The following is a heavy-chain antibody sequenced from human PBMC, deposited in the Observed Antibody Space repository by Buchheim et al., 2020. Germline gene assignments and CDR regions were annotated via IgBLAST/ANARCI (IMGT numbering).Heavy chain of an antibody. CDR1: GFTFGSYA. V-gene: IGHV3-23*01. CDR3: AKDYYDTSTYFLDH. Sequence: EVQLLESGGGLVQPGGSLRLSCAASGFTFGSYAMNWVRQAPGKGLEWVSFISASGGSTYYADSFRGRFSVSRDNSKKTLYLQINSLRAEDTAIYYCAKDYYDTSTYFLDHWGQGT. J-gene: IGHJ4*02. D-gene: IGHD3-22*01. CDR2: ISASGGST.